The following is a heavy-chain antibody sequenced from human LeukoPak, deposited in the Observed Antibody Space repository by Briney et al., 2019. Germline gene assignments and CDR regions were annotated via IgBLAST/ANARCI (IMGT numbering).Heavy chain of an antibody. V-gene: IGHV4-59*01. CDR3: ARDGRISPYSGMDV. Sequence: SQTLPLTCTVSGDSISHYYWSWIRQPPGKGLEWIGYVYYSGSTDYNPSLKSRVTISVDTSKNQFSLKLNSVTAADTAVYYCARDGRISPYSGMDVWGQGTTVTVSS. J-gene: IGHJ6*02. D-gene: IGHD1-26*01. CDR1: GDSISHYY. CDR2: VYYSGST.